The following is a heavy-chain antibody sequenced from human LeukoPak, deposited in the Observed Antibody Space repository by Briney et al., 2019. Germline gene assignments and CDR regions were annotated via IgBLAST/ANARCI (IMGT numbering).Heavy chain of an antibody. CDR2: IKHSGST. CDR1: GGSLSDYY. V-gene: IGHV4-34*01. Sequence: PSETLSLTCAVYGGSLSDYYWSWIRQPPGKGPEWIGEIKHSGSTNYNPSLKSRVTISVDTSKNQFSLKWSSVTAADTAVYYCARWSSNYYDTSGRRFDPWGQGTLVTVSS. D-gene: IGHD3-22*01. J-gene: IGHJ5*02. CDR3: ARWSSNYYDTSGRRFDP.